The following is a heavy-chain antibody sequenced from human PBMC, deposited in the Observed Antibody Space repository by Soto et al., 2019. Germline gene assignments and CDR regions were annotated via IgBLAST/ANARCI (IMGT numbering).Heavy chain of an antibody. CDR2: ISYDGSNK. J-gene: IGHJ4*02. D-gene: IGHD2-15*01. CDR1: GFTFSSYG. CDR3: AKEYCSGGSCYSYPAFDY. V-gene: IGHV3-30*18. Sequence: SLRLSCAASGFTFSSYGMHWVRQAPGKGLEWVAVISYDGSNKYYADSVKGRFTISRDNSKNTLYLQMNSLRAEDTAVYYCAKEYCSGGSCYSYPAFDYWGQGTLVTVSS.